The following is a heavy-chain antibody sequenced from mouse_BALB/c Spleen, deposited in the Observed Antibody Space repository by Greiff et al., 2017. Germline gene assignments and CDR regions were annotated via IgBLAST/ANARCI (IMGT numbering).Heavy chain of an antibody. CDR1: GFTFSDYY. V-gene: IGHV5-4*02. J-gene: IGHJ4*01. Sequence: DVMLVESGGGLVQPGGSRKLSCAASGFTFSDYYMYWVRQTPEKRLEWVATISDGGSYTYYPDSVKGRFTISRDNAKNNLYLQMSSLKSEDTAMYYCARAPITTGAMDYWGQGTSVTVSS. CDR3: ARAPITTGAMDY. D-gene: IGHD1-1*01. CDR2: ISDGGSYT.